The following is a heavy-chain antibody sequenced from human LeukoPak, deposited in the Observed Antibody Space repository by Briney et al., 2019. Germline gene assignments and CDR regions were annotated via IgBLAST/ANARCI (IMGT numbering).Heavy chain of an antibody. CDR1: GGSLSTHY. Sequence: SETLSLTCTISGGSLSTHYWSWIRQPPGKGLEWIGHIYYSGSTNYNPSLKSRVTISEDTSKNQFSLRLSSVTAADTAVYYCAREPSGGYFLVDWGQGTLVTVSS. D-gene: IGHD3-22*01. CDR2: IYYSGST. CDR3: AREPSGGYFLVD. V-gene: IGHV4-59*11. J-gene: IGHJ4*02.